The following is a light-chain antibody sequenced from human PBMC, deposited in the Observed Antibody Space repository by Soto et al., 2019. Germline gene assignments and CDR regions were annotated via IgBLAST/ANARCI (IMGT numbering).Light chain of an antibody. V-gene: IGKV1-17*03. Sequence: DIQLTQSPSFLSASVGDRVNITCRASQGISNYLAWFQLKPGKVPKRLMYAASTLQSGVPSRFSSSGSGTEFTLTISSLQPEDFATYYCLRHDLYPWTFGQGTKVDIK. J-gene: IGKJ1*01. CDR2: AAS. CDR1: QGISNY. CDR3: LRHDLYPWT.